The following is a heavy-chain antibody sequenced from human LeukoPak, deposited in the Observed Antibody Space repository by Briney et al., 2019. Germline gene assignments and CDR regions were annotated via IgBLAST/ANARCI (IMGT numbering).Heavy chain of an antibody. J-gene: IGHJ4*02. CDR3: AREAARGRAY. V-gene: IGHV3-23*01. Sequence: GGSLRLSCAASGFTFSTYAMSWVRQAPGRGLEWVSAITGSGGSTYYADSVKGRFTISRDNAKNSLYLQMNSLRAEDTAVYYCAREAARGRAYWGQGTLVTVSS. CDR2: ITGSGGST. CDR1: GFTFSTYA. D-gene: IGHD6-25*01.